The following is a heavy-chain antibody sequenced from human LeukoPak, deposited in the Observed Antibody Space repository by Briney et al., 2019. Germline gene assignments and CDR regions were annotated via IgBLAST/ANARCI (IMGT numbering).Heavy chain of an antibody. CDR3: AKDHPDWVSSFDF. Sequence: GGSLRLSCAASGFTFSSYTMNWVRQPPGKGLEWVSAITGSGGSTHYVDSVKGRFTISRDSSKNTLYLQMNSLRAEDTAIYYCAKDHPDWVSSFDFWGQGTLVTVSS. CDR2: ITGSGGST. J-gene: IGHJ4*02. D-gene: IGHD3-9*01. CDR1: GFTFSSYT. V-gene: IGHV3-23*01.